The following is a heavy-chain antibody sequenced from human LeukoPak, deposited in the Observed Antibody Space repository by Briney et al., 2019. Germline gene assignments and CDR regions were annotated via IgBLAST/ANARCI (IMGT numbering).Heavy chain of an antibody. CDR3: ATGLVGGEVLGSYFDY. V-gene: IGHV1-69*01. Sequence: SSVKVSCKASGGTFSSYAISWVRQAPGQGLEWMGGIILIFGTANYAQKFQGRVTITADESTSTAYMELSSLRSEDTAVYYCATGLVGGEVLGSYFDYWGQGTLVTVSS. J-gene: IGHJ4*02. CDR2: IILIFGTA. CDR1: GGTFSSYA. D-gene: IGHD1-26*01.